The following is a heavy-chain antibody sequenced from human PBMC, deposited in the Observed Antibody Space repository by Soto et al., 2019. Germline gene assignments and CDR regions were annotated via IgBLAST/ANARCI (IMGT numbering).Heavy chain of an antibody. J-gene: IGHJ3*02. Sequence: PGGSLRLSCAASGFTFSSYSMNWVRQAPGKGLEWVSYISSSSSTIYYADSVKGRFTISRDNAKNSLYLQMNSLRAEDTAVYYCARPRAGIEAAPDAFDIWGQGTMVTVSS. CDR2: ISSSSSTI. CDR1: GFTFSSYS. V-gene: IGHV3-48*01. CDR3: ARPRAGIEAAPDAFDI. D-gene: IGHD6-13*01.